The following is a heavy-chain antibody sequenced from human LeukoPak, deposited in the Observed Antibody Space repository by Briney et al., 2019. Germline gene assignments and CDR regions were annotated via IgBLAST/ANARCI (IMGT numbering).Heavy chain of an antibody. CDR1: GFTFSSYA. D-gene: IGHD5-18*01. CDR2: ISGSGSST. Sequence: TGGSLRLSCAASGFTFSSYAMHWVRQAPGKGLEWVSVISGSGSSTYYADSVKGRFTISRDDSKNTLYLQMNSLRAEDTAVYFCAKDSASYGRFDYWGQGTLVTVSS. J-gene: IGHJ4*02. V-gene: IGHV3-23*01. CDR3: AKDSASYGRFDY.